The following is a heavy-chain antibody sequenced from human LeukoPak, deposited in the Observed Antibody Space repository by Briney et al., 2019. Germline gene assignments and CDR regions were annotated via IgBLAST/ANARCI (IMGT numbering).Heavy chain of an antibody. V-gene: IGHV1-18*01. J-gene: IGHJ3*02. CDR1: GGTFSSYA. CDR3: ARGVGSAFDI. Sequence: ASVKVSCKASGGTFSSYAISWVRQAPGQGLEWMGWISAYNDNTDYAQKFQGRVIMTKDTSTSTAYMELRSLRSDDTALYYCARGVGSAFDIWGQGTMVTVSS. CDR2: ISAYNDNT.